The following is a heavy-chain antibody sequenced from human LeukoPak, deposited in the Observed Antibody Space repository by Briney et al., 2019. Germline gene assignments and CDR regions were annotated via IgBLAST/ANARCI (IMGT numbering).Heavy chain of an antibody. CDR3: ARTFYYGSGSLYYFDY. J-gene: IGHJ4*02. CDR1: GFTFSSYS. V-gene: IGHV3-48*01. D-gene: IGHD3-10*01. CDR2: ISSGSSTI. Sequence: GGSLRLSCAASGFTFSSYSMNWVRQAPGKGLEWISYISSGSSTIYYADSVKGRFTISRDNAKSSLYLQMNSLTAEDTAVYYCARTFYYGSGSLYYFDYWGQGTLVTVSS.